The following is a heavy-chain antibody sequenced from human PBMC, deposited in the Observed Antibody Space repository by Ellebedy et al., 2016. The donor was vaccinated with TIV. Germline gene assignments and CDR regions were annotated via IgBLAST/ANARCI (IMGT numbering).Heavy chain of an antibody. CDR2: INPHSGGT. D-gene: IGHD5-18*01. CDR3: ARDPASGYTYGGFYFDY. J-gene: IGHJ4*02. CDR1: GYTFSGFH. Sequence: AASVKVSCKASGYTFSGFHIHCVRLAPGQGLEWMGWINPHSGGTNYAQKFQGRVTLTTDTSITTAYMELSRLRSDDTAVYYCARDPASGYTYGGFYFDYWGQGILVTVSS. V-gene: IGHV1-2*02.